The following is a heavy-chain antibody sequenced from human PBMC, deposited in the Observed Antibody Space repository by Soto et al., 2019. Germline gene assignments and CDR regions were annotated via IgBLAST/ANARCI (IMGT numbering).Heavy chain of an antibody. Sequence: SETLSLTCTVSGAFISSGDYYWSWIRQPPGKGLEWLGYIYYTGSTYYNPSLKSRLSISVDASKNQLSLELTSVTVADTAVYYCARSFDDSSGYEGALGLWGQVTLVTVSS. D-gene: IGHD3-22*01. V-gene: IGHV4-30-4*01. CDR1: GAFISSGDYY. J-gene: IGHJ4*02. CDR3: ARSFDDSSGYEGALGL. CDR2: IYYTGST.